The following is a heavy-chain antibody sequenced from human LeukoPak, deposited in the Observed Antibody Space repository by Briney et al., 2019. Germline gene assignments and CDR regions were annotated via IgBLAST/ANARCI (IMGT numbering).Heavy chain of an antibody. CDR3: AKDMGYDSSGYPLGY. J-gene: IGHJ4*02. V-gene: IGHV3-53*05. Sequence: PGGSLRLSCAASGFTVSSNYMSWVRQAPGKGLEWVSVIYSGGSTYYADSVKGRFTISRDNSKNSLYLQMNSLRAEDTALYYCAKDMGYDSSGYPLGYWGQGTLVTVSS. CDR1: GFTVSSNY. CDR2: IYSGGST. D-gene: IGHD3-22*01.